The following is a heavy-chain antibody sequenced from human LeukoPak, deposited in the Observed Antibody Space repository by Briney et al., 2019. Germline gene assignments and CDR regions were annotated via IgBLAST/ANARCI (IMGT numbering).Heavy chain of an antibody. Sequence: PGGSLRLSCAASGFIFRNAYMTWVRQAPGKGLEWVGRINSNPDGGAIDYAAPVKGRFTISRDDSKDTLYLQMNSLKTEDTAVYYCASSSGYCSSTSCRRWFDPWGQGTLVTVSS. CDR2: INSNPDGGAI. CDR1: GFIFRNAY. CDR3: ASSSGYCSSTSCRRWFDP. J-gene: IGHJ5*02. D-gene: IGHD2-2*01. V-gene: IGHV3-15*01.